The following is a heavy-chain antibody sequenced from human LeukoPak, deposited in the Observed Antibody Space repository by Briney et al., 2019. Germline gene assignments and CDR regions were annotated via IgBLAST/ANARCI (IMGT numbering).Heavy chain of an antibody. CDR2: ISSSSSPM. CDR1: GFTFSSYS. Sequence: GGSLRPSCAASGFTFSSYSMNWVRQAPGKGLEWVSYISSSSSPMYYADSVKGRFTISRDNAKNSLYLQMNSLRAEDTAVYYCARAINWADAFDIWGQGTMVTVSS. D-gene: IGHD1-1*01. V-gene: IGHV3-48*01. J-gene: IGHJ3*02. CDR3: ARAINWADAFDI.